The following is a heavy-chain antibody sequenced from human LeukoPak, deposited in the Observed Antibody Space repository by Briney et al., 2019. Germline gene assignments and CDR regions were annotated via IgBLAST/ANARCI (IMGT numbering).Heavy chain of an antibody. Sequence: PSETLSLTCTVSGYSISSGYYWGWIRQPPGKGLEWIGSIYHSGSTNYNPSLKSRVIISVDTSKNQFSLKLSSVTAADTAVYYCARCRYYDSSGYPYYFDYWGQGTLVTVSS. D-gene: IGHD3-22*01. CDR3: ARCRYYDSSGYPYYFDY. J-gene: IGHJ4*02. V-gene: IGHV4-38-2*02. CDR1: GYSISSGYY. CDR2: IYHSGST.